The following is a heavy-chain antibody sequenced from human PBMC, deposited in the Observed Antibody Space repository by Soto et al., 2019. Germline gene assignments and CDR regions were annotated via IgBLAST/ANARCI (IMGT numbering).Heavy chain of an antibody. CDR2: VDPNGGGS. CDR1: GYSFTVDK. D-gene: IGHD4-17*01. V-gene: IGHV1-2*04. CDR3: ATWVDYGDFEGFDF. J-gene: IGHJ4*02. Sequence: ASVKVSCKTSGYSFTVDKLHWVRQAPGQGLEWMGWVDPNGGGSNSAQKFQGSVTMTWDTSITTAYLDLTRLTTNDTATYFCATWVDYGDFEGFDFWGQGTLVTVSS.